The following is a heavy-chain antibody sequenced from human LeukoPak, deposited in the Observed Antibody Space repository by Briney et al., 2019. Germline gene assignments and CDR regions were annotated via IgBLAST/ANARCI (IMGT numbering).Heavy chain of an antibody. Sequence: GESLKISCKGSGYSFTNYWIGWVRQMPGKGLEWVGLIYPGDSDTRYSPSFQGQVSISADKSISTAYLQWSSLQASDTAMYYCARPHRRTVPAATEYTDYWGQGTLVTVSS. CDR2: IYPGDSDT. J-gene: IGHJ4*02. CDR1: GYSFTNYW. V-gene: IGHV5-51*01. CDR3: ARPHRRTVPAATEYTDY. D-gene: IGHD2-2*01.